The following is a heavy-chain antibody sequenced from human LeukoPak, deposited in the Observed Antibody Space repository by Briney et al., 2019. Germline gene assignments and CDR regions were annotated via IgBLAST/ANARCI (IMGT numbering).Heavy chain of an antibody. D-gene: IGHD6-6*01. CDR3: ASTTSIAARGAFDI. V-gene: IGHV3-33*03. J-gene: IGHJ3*02. CDR2: IWHDGSNK. CDR1: GFTFSRFN. Sequence: GGSLRLSCAASGFTFSRFNLHWVRQAPGKGLEWVAVIWHDGSNKYYTDSVKGRFTISRDNAKNSLYLQMNSLRAEDTAVYYCASTTSIAARGAFDIWGQGTMVTVSS.